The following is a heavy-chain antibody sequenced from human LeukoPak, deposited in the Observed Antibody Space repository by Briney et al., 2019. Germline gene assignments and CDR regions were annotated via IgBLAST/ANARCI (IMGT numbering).Heavy chain of an antibody. CDR2: IYYSGST. J-gene: IGHJ4*02. D-gene: IGHD3-10*01. V-gene: IGHV4-59*01. CDR1: GGSISSYY. CDR3: AAGVMVQEVIIVDY. Sequence: SETLSLTCTVSGGSISSYYWSWIRQPPGKGLEWVGFIYYSGSTNYNPSLKSRVTISVDTSRNQFSLKLSSGTAADTAVYYCAAGVMVQEVIIVDYWGRGTLVTVSS.